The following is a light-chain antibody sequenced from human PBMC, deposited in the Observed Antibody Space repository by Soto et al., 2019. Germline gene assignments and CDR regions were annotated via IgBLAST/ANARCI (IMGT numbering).Light chain of an antibody. J-gene: IGKJ2*01. CDR1: QSVSPW. CDR2: QAS. CDR3: QQYHSYPYS. Sequence: DIHMTQSPSTLSVSVRARVTITCRASQSVSPWLAWYQQKPGKAPRLLIYQASTLESGVPSRFSGSGTGTEFTLTISSLQPDDFATYYCQQYHSYPYSSGQVTKLEI. V-gene: IGKV1-5*03.